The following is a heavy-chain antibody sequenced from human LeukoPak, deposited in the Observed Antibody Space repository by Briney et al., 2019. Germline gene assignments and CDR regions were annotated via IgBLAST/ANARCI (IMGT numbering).Heavy chain of an antibody. CDR1: GFIFRTYW. CDR2: IKQDGSEK. CDR3: ARDLACSSTSCYPSSDY. D-gene: IGHD2-2*01. J-gene: IGHJ4*02. Sequence: GGSLRFSCAASGFIFRTYWMSWVRQAPGKGLEWVANIKQDGSEKYYVDSVKGRFTISRDNAKNLLYLQMNSLRAEDTAVYYCARDLACSSTSCYPSSDYWGQGTLVTVSS. V-gene: IGHV3-7*04.